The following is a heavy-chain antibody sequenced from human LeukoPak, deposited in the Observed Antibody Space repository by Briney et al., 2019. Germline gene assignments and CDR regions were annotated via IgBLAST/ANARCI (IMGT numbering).Heavy chain of an antibody. J-gene: IGHJ4*02. V-gene: IGHV3-30*18. D-gene: IGHD1-26*01. CDR2: ISYDGRSNK. CDR3: AKGESGSYYQAIDY. CDR1: GFTFSNYG. Sequence: GRSLRLSCAASGFTFSNYGLHWVRQAPGKGLEWVALISYDGRSNKYYADSAKGRFTISRDNSKNTLSLQMNSLRAEDTAVYYCAKGESGSYYQAIDYWGQGTLVTVSS.